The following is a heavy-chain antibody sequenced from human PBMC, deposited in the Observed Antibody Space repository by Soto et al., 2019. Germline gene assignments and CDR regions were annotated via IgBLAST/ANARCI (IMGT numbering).Heavy chain of an antibody. V-gene: IGHV1-3*01. D-gene: IGHD5-18*01. CDR3: ARGLNGYLHYFDY. CDR1: GYTFTSYA. Sequence: GASVKVSCKASGYTFTSYAMHWVRQAPGQRLEWMGWINAGNGNTKYSQKFQGRVTITRDTSASTAYMELSSRRSEDTAVYYCARGLNGYLHYFDYWGQGTPVTVSS. CDR2: INAGNGNT. J-gene: IGHJ4*02.